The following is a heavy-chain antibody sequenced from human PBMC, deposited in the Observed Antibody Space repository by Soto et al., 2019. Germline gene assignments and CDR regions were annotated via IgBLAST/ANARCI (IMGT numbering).Heavy chain of an antibody. D-gene: IGHD2-15*01. CDR2: ISSSGTAI. CDR1: GFTFSSYG. J-gene: IGHJ3*02. V-gene: IGHV3-48*04. Sequence: GGSLRLSCAASGFTFSSYGMHWVRQAPGKGLEYVSYISSSGTAIYYADSVKGRFTISRDNAKKSLFLQMSSLRAEDTAVYYCARAYSDAFDIWGQGTMVTVSS. CDR3: ARAYSDAFDI.